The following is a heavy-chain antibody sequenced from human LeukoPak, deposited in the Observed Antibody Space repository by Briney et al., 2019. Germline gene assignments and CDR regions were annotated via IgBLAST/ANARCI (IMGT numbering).Heavy chain of an antibody. V-gene: IGHV3-11*01. D-gene: IGHD6-13*01. CDR3: ARDLSSWYDGWFDP. CDR1: GFTFSDYY. Sequence: PGGSLRLSCAASGFTFSDYYMSWIRQAPGKGLEWVSYISSSGSTIYYADSVKGRFTISRDNAKNSLYLQMNSLRAEDTAVYYCARDLSSWYDGWFDPWGQGTLVTVSS. J-gene: IGHJ5*02. CDR2: ISSSGSTI.